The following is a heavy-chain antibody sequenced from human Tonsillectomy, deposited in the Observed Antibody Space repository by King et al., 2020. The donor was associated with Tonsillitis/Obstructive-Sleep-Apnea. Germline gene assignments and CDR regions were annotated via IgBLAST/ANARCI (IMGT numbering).Heavy chain of an antibody. Sequence: DVQLVESGGGLVKPGGSLRLSCAASGFTFSNAWMNWVRQAPGKGLEWVGRIKSKTDGGATAYAAPVKGRFTISRHGSKNTLYLQMNSLKTEDTAVYYCTTSASEGATDFDYWGQGTLVTVSS. V-gene: IGHV3-15*07. J-gene: IGHJ4*02. CDR1: GFTFSNAW. D-gene: IGHD1-26*01. CDR3: TTSASEGATDFDY. CDR2: IKSKTDGGAT.